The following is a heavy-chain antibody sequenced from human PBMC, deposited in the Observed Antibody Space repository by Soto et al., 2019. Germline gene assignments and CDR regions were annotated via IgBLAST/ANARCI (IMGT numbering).Heavy chain of an antibody. CDR3: AKALGELSPESYDY. CDR1: GFTFSSYG. V-gene: IGHV3-30*18. Sequence: GGSLRLSCAASGFTFSSYGMHLVRQAPGKGLEWVAIVSYDGSNKYYADSVKGRFAISRDNSRNTLYLQMNSLRAEDTAVYYCAKALGELSPESYDYWGQGTLVTVSS. D-gene: IGHD3-16*02. CDR2: VSYDGSNK. J-gene: IGHJ4*02.